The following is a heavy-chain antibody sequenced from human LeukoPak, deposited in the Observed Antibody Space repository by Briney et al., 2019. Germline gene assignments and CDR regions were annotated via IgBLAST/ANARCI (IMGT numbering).Heavy chain of an antibody. J-gene: IGHJ5*02. CDR3: ARHEDPISSWYES. CDR2: IYPDDSDT. Sequence: GESLKISCKGSGYKFSNYWIGWVRQMPGRGLEWMGTIYPDDSDTRYSPSSRGQVTMSADRSINTAYLQWRSLKASDSAMYYCARHEDPISSWYESWGQGTLVTVSS. V-gene: IGHV5-51*01. D-gene: IGHD6-13*01. CDR1: GYKFSNYW.